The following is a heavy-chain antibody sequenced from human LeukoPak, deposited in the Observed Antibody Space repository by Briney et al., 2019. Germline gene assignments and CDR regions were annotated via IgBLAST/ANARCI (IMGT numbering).Heavy chain of an antibody. V-gene: IGHV1-8*01. J-gene: IGHJ6*02. CDR1: GYTFTSYD. Sequence: ASVKVSCKASGYTFTSYDINWVRQATGQGLEWMGWMNPNSGNTGYAQKFQGRVTMTRNTSISTAYMELSSLRSEDTAVYYCARAGIVVVPAAMGLSIYYYYGMDVWGQGTTVTVSS. CDR3: ARAGIVVVPAAMGLSIYYYYGMDV. D-gene: IGHD2-2*01. CDR2: MNPNSGNT.